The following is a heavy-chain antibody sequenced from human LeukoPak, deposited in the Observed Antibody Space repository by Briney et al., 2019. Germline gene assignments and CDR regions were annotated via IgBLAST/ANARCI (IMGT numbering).Heavy chain of an antibody. Sequence: PGGSLRLSCAASGFTFSSYSMNWVRQAPGKGLEWASSISSSSSYIYYADSVKGRFTISRDNAKNSLYLQMNSLRAEDTAVYYCARDATYTYYYDSSGYYYFDYWGQGTLVTVSS. V-gene: IGHV3-21*01. CDR1: GFTFSSYS. CDR3: ARDATYTYYYDSSGYYYFDY. D-gene: IGHD3-22*01. CDR2: ISSSSSYI. J-gene: IGHJ4*02.